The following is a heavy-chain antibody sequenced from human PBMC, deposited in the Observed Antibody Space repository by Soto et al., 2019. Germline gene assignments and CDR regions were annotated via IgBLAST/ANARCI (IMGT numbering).Heavy chain of an antibody. CDR3: ARDYIHYDFWSGYYTPRYYYGMDV. Sequence: PGGSLRLSCAASGFTFSSYGMHWVRQAPGKGLEWVAVIWYDGSNKYYADSVKGRFTISRDNSKNTLYLQMNSLRAEDTAVYYCARDYIHYDFWSGYYTPRYYYGMDVWGQGTTVTVSS. J-gene: IGHJ6*02. CDR2: IWYDGSNK. D-gene: IGHD3-3*01. CDR1: GFTFSSYG. V-gene: IGHV3-33*01.